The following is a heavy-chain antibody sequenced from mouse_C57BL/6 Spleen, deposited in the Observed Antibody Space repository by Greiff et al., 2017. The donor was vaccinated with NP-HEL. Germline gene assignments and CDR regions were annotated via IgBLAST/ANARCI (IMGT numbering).Heavy chain of an antibody. D-gene: IGHD1-1*01. Sequence: VHVKQSGPELVKPGASVKISCKASGYSFTDYNMNWVKQSNGKSLEWIGVINPNYGTTSYNQKFKGKATLTVDQSSSTAYMQLNSLTSEDSAVYYCARNYGSLYAMDYGGQGTSVTVSS. CDR3: ARNYGSLYAMDY. J-gene: IGHJ4*01. CDR1: GYSFTDYN. CDR2: INPNYGTT. V-gene: IGHV1-39*01.